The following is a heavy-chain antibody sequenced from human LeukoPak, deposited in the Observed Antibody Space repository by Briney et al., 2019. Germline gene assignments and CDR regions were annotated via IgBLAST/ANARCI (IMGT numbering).Heavy chain of an antibody. V-gene: IGHV1-18*01. CDR3: ARGSPHRRNYDRSGYYSYYFDY. CDR2: ISAYNGNT. J-gene: IGHJ4*02. D-gene: IGHD3-22*01. CDR1: GYTFMSHG. Sequence: GASVKVSCKASGYTFMSHGISWVRQAPGQGLEWMGWISAYNGNTKYARKVQGRVTMTTDTSTSTAYMEVRSLRSDDTAVYYCARGSPHRRNYDRSGYYSYYFDYWGQGTLVTVSS.